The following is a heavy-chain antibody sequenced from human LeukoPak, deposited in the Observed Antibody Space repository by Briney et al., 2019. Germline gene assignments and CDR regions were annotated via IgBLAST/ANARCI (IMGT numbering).Heavy chain of an antibody. CDR3: AREWLGATLGGFDY. CDR1: GGTFSSYA. D-gene: IGHD1-26*01. J-gene: IGHJ4*02. V-gene: IGHV1-69*04. Sequence: GSSVKVSCKASGGTFSSYAISWVRQAPGQGLEWMGRIIPILGIANYAQKFQGRVTITADKPTSTAYMELSSLRSEDTAVYYCAREWLGATLGGFDYWGQGTLVTVSS. CDR2: IIPILGIA.